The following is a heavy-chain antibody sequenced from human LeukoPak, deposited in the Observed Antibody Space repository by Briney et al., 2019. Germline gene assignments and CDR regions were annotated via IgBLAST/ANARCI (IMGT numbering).Heavy chain of an antibody. J-gene: IGHJ4*02. CDR1: GGSISSYY. CDR3: ARDGYSSGLDY. CDR2: IYYSGST. D-gene: IGHD6-19*01. Sequence: SETLSLTCTASGGSISSYYWSWIRQPPGKGLEWIGYIYYSGSTNYNPSLKSRVTISVDTSKNQFSLKLSSVTAADTAVYYCARDGYSSGLDYWGQGTLVTVSS. V-gene: IGHV4-59*01.